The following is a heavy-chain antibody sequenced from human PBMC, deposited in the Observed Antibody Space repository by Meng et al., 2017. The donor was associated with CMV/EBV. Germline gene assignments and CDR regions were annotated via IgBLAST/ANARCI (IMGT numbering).Heavy chain of an antibody. CDR2: IIPIFGTA. CDR1: GGTFSSYA. CDR3: ASGGSYLKYYFDY. D-gene: IGHD1-26*01. V-gene: IGHV1-69*05. Sequence: SVKVSCKASGGTFSSYAISWVRQAPGQGLEWMGGIIPIFGTANYAQKFQGRVTITTDESTSTAYMELSSLRSEDTAVYYCASGGSYLKYYFDYWGQETLVTVSS. J-gene: IGHJ4*02.